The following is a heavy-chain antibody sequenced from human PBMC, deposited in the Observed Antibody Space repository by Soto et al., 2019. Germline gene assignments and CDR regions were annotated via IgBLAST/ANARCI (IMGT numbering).Heavy chain of an antibody. CDR3: ARERQWEPLLY. CDR2: ASAYNRNT. J-gene: IGHJ4*02. D-gene: IGHD1-26*01. V-gene: IGHV1-18*01. Sequence: QVRLVQSGAEVKRPGASVRVSCKASGYTFTNYGITWVRQVPGQGLEWMGWASAYNRNTNYAQKFEDRVIMTTDTSTGTAHMELRSLSSDDTALYFCARERQWEPLLYWGQGTLVTVSS. CDR1: GYTFTNYG.